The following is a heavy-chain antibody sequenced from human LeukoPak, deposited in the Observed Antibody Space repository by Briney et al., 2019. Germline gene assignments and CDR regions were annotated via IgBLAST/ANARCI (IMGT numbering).Heavy chain of an antibody. CDR2: INAGNGNT. Sequence: ASVKVSCKASGYTFTSYAMHWVRQAPGQRLEWMGWINAGNGNTKYSQKFQGRVTITRDTSASTAYMELSSLRSEDTAVYYCARGPRVGPNIDYWGQGTLVTVSS. CDR1: GYTFTSYA. D-gene: IGHD4/OR15-4a*01. CDR3: ARGPRVGPNIDY. J-gene: IGHJ4*02. V-gene: IGHV1-3*01.